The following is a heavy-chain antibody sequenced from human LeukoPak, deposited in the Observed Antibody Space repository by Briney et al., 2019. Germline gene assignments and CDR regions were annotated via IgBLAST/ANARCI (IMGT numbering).Heavy chain of an antibody. D-gene: IGHD2-2*01. CDR2: IYYSGST. V-gene: IGHV4-30-4*01. CDR1: GGSISSGDYY. J-gene: IGHJ4*02. CDR3: ARDPDCSSTSCQKAGPD. Sequence: SHTLSLTCTVSGGSISSGDYYWSWIRQPPGKGLEWIGYIYYSGSTYYNPSLKSRVTISVDTSKNQFSLKLSSVTAADTAVYYCARDPDCSSTSCQKAGPDWGQGTLVTVSS.